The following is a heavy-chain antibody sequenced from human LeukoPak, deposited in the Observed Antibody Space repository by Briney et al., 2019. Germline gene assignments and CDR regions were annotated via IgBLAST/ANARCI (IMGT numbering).Heavy chain of an antibody. J-gene: IGHJ5*02. V-gene: IGHV4-59*06. CDR1: GGSISSYY. D-gene: IGHD2-2*01. Sequence: SETLSLTCTVSGGSISSYYCSWIRQPPGKGLEWIGYIYYSGSTYYNPSLKSRVTISVDTSKNQFSLKLSSVTAADTAVYYCARERVPAAIGGSWFDPWGQGTLVTVSS. CDR3: ARERVPAAIGGSWFDP. CDR2: IYYSGST.